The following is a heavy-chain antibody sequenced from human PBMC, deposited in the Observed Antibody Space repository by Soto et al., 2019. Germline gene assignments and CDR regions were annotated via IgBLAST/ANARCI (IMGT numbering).Heavy chain of an antibody. Sequence: PVGSLRLSCAASGFAFNNYAMAWVRQAPGKGLDWVSTISAGGDATHYADSVKGRFTISRDNSKNILYLQLDSLRVEDTAIYYCARDVGGSNAMFDYWGQGTQVTVSS. CDR2: ISAGGDAT. CDR3: ARDVGGSNAMFDY. J-gene: IGHJ4*02. CDR1: GFAFNNYA. V-gene: IGHV3-23*01. D-gene: IGHD5-12*01.